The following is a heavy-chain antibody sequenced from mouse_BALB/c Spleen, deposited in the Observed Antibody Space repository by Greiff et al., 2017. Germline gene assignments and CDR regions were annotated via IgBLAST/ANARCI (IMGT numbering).Heavy chain of an antibody. CDR2: IDPANGNT. V-gene: IGHV14-3*02. Sequence: VHVKQSGAELVKPGASVKLSCTASGFNIKDTYMHWVKQRPEQGLEWIGRIDPANGNTKYDPKFQGKATITADTSSNTAYLQLSSLTSEDTAVYYCARNRWLLRAMDYWGQGTSVTVSS. CDR1: GFNIKDTY. D-gene: IGHD2-3*01. CDR3: ARNRWLLRAMDY. J-gene: IGHJ4*01.